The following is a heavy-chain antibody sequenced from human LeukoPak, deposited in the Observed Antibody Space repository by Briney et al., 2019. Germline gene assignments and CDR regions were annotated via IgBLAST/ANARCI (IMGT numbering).Heavy chain of an antibody. V-gene: IGHV3-30-3*01. J-gene: IGHJ4*02. CDR1: GFTFSSYA. CDR3: ASSSGGFVVVPAALDY. CDR2: ISYDGSSK. Sequence: PGGSLRLSCAASGFTFSSYAMHWVRQAPGKGLEWVAVISYDGSSKYYADSVKGRFTISRDNSKNTLYLQMNSLRAEDTAVYCCASSSGGFVVVPAALDYWGQGTLVTVSS. D-gene: IGHD2-2*01.